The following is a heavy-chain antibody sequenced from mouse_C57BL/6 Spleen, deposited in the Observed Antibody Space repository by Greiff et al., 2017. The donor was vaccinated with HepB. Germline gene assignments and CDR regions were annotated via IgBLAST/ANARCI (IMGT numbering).Heavy chain of an antibody. D-gene: IGHD1-1*01. J-gene: IGHJ2*01. CDR3: TTLGTTGVAFDY. CDR1: GFNIKDSY. Sequence: VQLQQSGAELVRPGASVKLSCTASGFNIKDSYMHWVRQRPEQGLEWIGRIDPEDGDTEYAPKFQGKATMTADTSSNTAYMQLSSLTSEDTAVYYCTTLGTTGVAFDYWGQGTTLTVSS. CDR2: IDPEDGDT. V-gene: IGHV14-1*01.